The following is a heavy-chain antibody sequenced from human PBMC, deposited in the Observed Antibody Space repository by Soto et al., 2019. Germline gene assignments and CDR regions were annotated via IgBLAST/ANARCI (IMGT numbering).Heavy chain of an antibody. CDR3: ARVEDVYYYGMDV. Sequence: SVKVSCKASGGTFSSYAISWVRQAPGQGLEWMGGIIPIFGTANYSQKFQGRVTITADESTSTAYMELSSLRSEDTAVYYCARVEDVYYYGMDVWGQGTTVTVSS. J-gene: IGHJ6*02. V-gene: IGHV1-69*13. CDR1: GGTFSSYA. CDR2: IIPIFGTA.